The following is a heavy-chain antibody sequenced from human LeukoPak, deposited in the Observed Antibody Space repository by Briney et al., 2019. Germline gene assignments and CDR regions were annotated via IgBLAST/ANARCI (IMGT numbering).Heavy chain of an antibody. D-gene: IGHD1-26*01. CDR2: IYHSGST. CDR3: ASYSGSYFGAFDI. V-gene: IGHV4-30-2*01. Sequence: SETLSLTCAVSGGSISSGGYSWSWIRQPPGKGLEWIGYIYHSGSTYYNPSLKSRVTISVDRSKNQFSLKLSSVTAADTAVYYCASYSGSYFGAFDIWGQGTMVTVSS. CDR1: GGSISSGGYS. J-gene: IGHJ3*02.